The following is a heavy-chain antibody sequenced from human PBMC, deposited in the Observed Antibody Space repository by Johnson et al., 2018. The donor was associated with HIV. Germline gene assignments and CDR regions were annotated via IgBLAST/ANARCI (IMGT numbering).Heavy chain of an antibody. V-gene: IGHV3-30*04. CDR1: GFTFSSDA. J-gene: IGHJ3*02. D-gene: IGHD3-10*01. CDR3: ARERAMVRGVPDAFDI. CDR2: LSYDGSNK. Sequence: QVQLVESGGGVVQPGRSLRLSCAASGFTFSSDASHWVRQPPGKGLEWVAALSYDGSNKYYADSVKGRFTISRDHSKNTLYLQMNSLRAEDTAVYYCARERAMVRGVPDAFDIWGQGEMVTVSS.